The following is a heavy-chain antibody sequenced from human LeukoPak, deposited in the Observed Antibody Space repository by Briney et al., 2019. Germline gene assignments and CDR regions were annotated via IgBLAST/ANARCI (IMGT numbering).Heavy chain of an antibody. Sequence: PGGSLRLSCAASGFTFSNYAMSWVRQAPGKGLEWVSAISGYGDSTSYADSVKGRFTISRDNSKNTLYLQMNSLRAEDTAVYYCAKDRKSSSSWHDYWGQGTLVTVSS. J-gene: IGHJ4*02. CDR1: GFTFSNYA. CDR2: ISGYGDST. V-gene: IGHV3-23*01. CDR3: AKDRKSSSSWHDY. D-gene: IGHD2-2*01.